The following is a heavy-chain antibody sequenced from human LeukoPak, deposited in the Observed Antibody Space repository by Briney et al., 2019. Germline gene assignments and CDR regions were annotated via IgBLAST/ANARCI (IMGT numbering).Heavy chain of an antibody. CDR2: ISSSGNNA. CDR1: GFTFRDAA. V-gene: IGHV3-23*01. J-gene: IGHJ3*01. CDR3: AKDIQLST. Sequence: GGSLRLSCAVSGFTFRDAAMTWVRQAPGKGLEWVSLISSSGNNAYYADSVKGRFTISRDNSKNTLSLQMNSMRVEDTAIYYCAKDIQLSTWGLGTMVTVSS. D-gene: IGHD5-24*01.